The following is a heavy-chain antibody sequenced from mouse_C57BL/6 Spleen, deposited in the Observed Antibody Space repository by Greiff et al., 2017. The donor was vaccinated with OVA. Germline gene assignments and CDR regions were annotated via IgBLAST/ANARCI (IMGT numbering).Heavy chain of an antibody. Sequence: VQLQESGAELVRPGTSVKVSCKASGYAFTNYLIEWVKQRPGQGLEWIGVINPGSGGTNYNEKFKGKATLTADKSSSTAYMQLSSLTSEDSAVYFCARYYDYSAWFAYWGKGTLVTVSA. D-gene: IGHD2-4*01. CDR2: INPGSGGT. CDR3: ARYYDYSAWFAY. V-gene: IGHV1-54*01. J-gene: IGHJ3*01. CDR1: GYAFTNYL.